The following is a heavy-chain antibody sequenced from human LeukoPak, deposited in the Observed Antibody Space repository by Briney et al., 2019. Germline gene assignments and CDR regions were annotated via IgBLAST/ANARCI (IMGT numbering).Heavy chain of an antibody. Sequence: GGSLRLSCTASGFTFGDYAMSWVRQAPGKGLEWVGFIRSKAYGGTTEYAASVKGRFTISRDDSKSIAYLQMNSLKTEDTAVYYCTRDQGGSGSYSGYYYYGMDVWGQGTTVTVSS. D-gene: IGHD3-10*01. CDR3: TRDQGGSGSYSGYYYYGMDV. J-gene: IGHJ6*02. CDR1: GFTFGDYA. CDR2: IRSKAYGGTT. V-gene: IGHV3-49*04.